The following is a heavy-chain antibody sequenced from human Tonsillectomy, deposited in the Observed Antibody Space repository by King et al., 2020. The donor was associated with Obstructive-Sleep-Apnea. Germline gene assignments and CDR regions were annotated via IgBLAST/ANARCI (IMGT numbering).Heavy chain of an antibody. Sequence: VQLVESGGGLVKPGGSLRLSCAASGFIFSDYYMSWIRQAPGKGLEWISYISSSGSTLYYADSVKGRFTISRDNATKSLYLQMSSLRAEDTAVYYCAREKRGDRLLVQGYWGQGTLVTVAS. CDR2: ISSSGSTL. CDR1: GFIFSDYY. CDR3: AREKRGDRLLVQGY. D-gene: IGHD2-15*01. V-gene: IGHV3-11*01. J-gene: IGHJ4*02.